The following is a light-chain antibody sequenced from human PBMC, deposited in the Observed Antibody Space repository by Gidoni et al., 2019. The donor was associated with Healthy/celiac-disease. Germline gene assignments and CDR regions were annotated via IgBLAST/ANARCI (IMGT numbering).Light chain of an antibody. CDR2: GAS. CDR3: QQYNNWPPLN. CDR1: QSVSSN. Sequence: EIVMTQSPATLSVSPGERATLSCRASQSVSSNLAWYQQKPGQAPRLLIYGASTRANGIPDRFSGSGYGTEFTLTISSLQYEDFAVYYCQQYNNWPPLNFGGGTKVEIK. V-gene: IGKV3-15*01. J-gene: IGKJ4*01.